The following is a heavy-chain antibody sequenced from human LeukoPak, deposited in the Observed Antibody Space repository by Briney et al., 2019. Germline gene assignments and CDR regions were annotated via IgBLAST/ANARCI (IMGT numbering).Heavy chain of an antibody. V-gene: IGHV4-38-2*02. CDR3: ARDSGTTGEVKFDP. CDR1: GYSISSGFY. J-gene: IGHJ5*02. D-gene: IGHD3-10*01. Sequence: PSETLSLTCNVSGYSISSGFYWGWIRQPPGKGLEWIGSIYNSGGTYYNPSLKSRVTISVDTSKNQISLRLSSVTAADTAVYYCARDSGTTGEVKFDPWGQGTLVTVSS. CDR2: IYNSGGT.